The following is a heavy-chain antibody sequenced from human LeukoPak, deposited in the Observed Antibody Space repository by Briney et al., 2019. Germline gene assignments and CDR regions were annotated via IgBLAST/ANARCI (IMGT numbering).Heavy chain of an antibody. CDR3: AKAGATYYYDSSGYYPRGQYFDY. Sequence: GGSLRLSCAASGFTFSSYAMSWVRQAPGKGLEWVSAISGSGGSTYYADSVKGRFTISRDNSKNTLYLQMNSLRAEDTAVYYCAKAGATYYYDSSGYYPRGQYFDYWGQGTLVTVSS. V-gene: IGHV3-23*01. CDR2: ISGSGGST. J-gene: IGHJ4*02. D-gene: IGHD3-22*01. CDR1: GFTFSSYA.